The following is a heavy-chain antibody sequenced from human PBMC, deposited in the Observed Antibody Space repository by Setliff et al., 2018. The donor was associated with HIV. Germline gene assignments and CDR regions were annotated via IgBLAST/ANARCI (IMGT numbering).Heavy chain of an antibody. D-gene: IGHD2-2*01. V-gene: IGHV1-2*02. CDR2: INPNTGVT. CDR1: GYTFTDYY. Sequence: ASVKVSCKASGYTFTDYYIHWVRQAPGQGLEWMGWINPNTGVTTYALKFQGRVTITRDTSISTAYMELSRLRSDDTAVYYCARGELGYCSITSCYAGWFDPWVPETLLVTVSS. CDR3: ARGELGYCSITSCYAGWFDP. J-gene: IGHJ5*02.